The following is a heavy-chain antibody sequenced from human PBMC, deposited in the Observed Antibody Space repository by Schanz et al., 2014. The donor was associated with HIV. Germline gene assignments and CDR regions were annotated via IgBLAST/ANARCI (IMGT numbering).Heavy chain of an antibody. D-gene: IGHD1-26*01. CDR3: ASLVGATGLELDY. J-gene: IGHJ4*02. V-gene: IGHV1-8*02. CDR2: MNPNSGNT. Sequence: QVQLVQSGAGVKKPGASVRVSCKASGYTFSSNDINWVRQATGQGLEWMGWMNPNSGNTGYAQKFQGRVTMTRNTSISTAYMELSSLRSEDTAVYYCASLVGATGLELDYWGQGTLVTVSS. CDR1: GYTFSSND.